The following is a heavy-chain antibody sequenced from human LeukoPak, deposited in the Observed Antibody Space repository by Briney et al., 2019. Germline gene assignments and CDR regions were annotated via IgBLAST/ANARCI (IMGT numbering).Heavy chain of an antibody. J-gene: IGHJ3*02. CDR1: GFTFSSYA. D-gene: IGHD2-2*01. Sequence: GGSLRLSCAASGFTFSSYAMTWVRQAPGKGLEWVSAISGSGVSTYYADSVKGRFTISRGNSKNTLYLQMSSLRAEDTAVYYCAKDYRYCTSTSCYGDDAFDIWGQGTMVTVSS. CDR2: ISGSGVST. CDR3: AKDYRYCTSTSCYGDDAFDI. V-gene: IGHV3-23*01.